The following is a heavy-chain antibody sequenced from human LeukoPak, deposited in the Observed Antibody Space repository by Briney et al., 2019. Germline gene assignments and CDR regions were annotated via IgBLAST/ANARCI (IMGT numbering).Heavy chain of an antibody. CDR1: GGSIGLYY. Sequence: SETLSLTCTVSGGSIGLYYWAWIRQPPGKGLEWTGYIFHTGSTNCNPSLKSRLTISVDTSRNQFSLRLSSVTAADTAVYYCARHQHAGREHYYGIDVWGQGTTVSVSS. CDR2: IFHTGST. V-gene: IGHV4-59*08. CDR3: ARHQHAGREHYYGIDV. D-gene: IGHD1-26*01. J-gene: IGHJ6*02.